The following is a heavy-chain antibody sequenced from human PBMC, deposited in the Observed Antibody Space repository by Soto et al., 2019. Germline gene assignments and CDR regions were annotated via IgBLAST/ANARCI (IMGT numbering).Heavy chain of an antibody. V-gene: IGHV3-33*01. J-gene: IGHJ4*02. Sequence: GGSLRLSCAASGFTFSSYGMHWVRQAPGKGLEWVAVIWYDGSNKYYADSVKGRFTISRDNSKNTLYLQMNSLRAEDTAVYYCATDYYCSSTSCYPLDYWGQGTLVTVSS. CDR2: IWYDGSNK. CDR3: ATDYYCSSTSCYPLDY. D-gene: IGHD2-2*01. CDR1: GFTFSSYG.